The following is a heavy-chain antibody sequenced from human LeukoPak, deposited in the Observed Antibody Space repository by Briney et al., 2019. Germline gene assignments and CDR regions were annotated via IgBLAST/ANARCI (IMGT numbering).Heavy chain of an antibody. Sequence: GGSLRLSCTASGFTFSSYTMTWVRQAPGKGLKWVSTITTGDGNTYYADSVKGRFTVSGDDSKNTLYLQMNSLRAEDTAVYYCAKDGGLWVSAHWGDSWGRGTLVTVSS. CDR2: ITTGDGNT. CDR1: GFTFSSYT. CDR3: AKDGGLWVSAHWGDS. V-gene: IGHV3-23*01. D-gene: IGHD7-27*01. J-gene: IGHJ4*02.